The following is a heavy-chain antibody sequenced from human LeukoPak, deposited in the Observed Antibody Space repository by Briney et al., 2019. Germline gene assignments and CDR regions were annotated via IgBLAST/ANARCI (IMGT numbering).Heavy chain of an antibody. Sequence: GGSLRLSCAASGFTFSSYEMNWVRQAPGKGLEWVSYISSSGSTIYHADSVKGRFTISRDNAKNSLYLQMNSLRAEDTAVYYCAPPPVGINVWGKGTTVTVSS. CDR3: APPPVGINV. CDR2: ISSSGSTI. CDR1: GFTFSSYE. J-gene: IGHJ6*04. D-gene: IGHD4-17*01. V-gene: IGHV3-48*03.